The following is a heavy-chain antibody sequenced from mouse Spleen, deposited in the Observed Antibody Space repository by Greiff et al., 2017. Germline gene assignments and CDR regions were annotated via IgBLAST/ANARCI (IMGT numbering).Heavy chain of an antibody. CDR1: GYTFTSYW. D-gene: IGHD1-1*01. CDR2: IYPGSGST. V-gene: IGHV1-55*01. J-gene: IGHJ1*03. Sequence: QVQLQQPGAELVKPGASVKMSCKASGYTFTSYWITWVKQRPGQGLEWIGDIYPGSGSTNYNEKFKSKATLTVDTSSSTAYMQLSSLTSEDSAVYYCARIFTTVVDWYFDVWGTGTTVTVSS. CDR3: ARIFTTVVDWYFDV.